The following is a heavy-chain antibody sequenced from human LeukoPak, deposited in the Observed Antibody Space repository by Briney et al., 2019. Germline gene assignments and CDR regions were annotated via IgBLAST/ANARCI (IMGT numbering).Heavy chain of an antibody. D-gene: IGHD5-18*01. J-gene: IGHJ4*02. V-gene: IGHV3-48*01. CDR1: GFTFSNYG. Sequence: GGSLRLSCAASGFTFSNYGMHWVRQAPGKGLEWVSYISSSSSTIYYADSVKGRFTISRDNAKDSLYLQMNSLRAEDTAVYYCARGKMVKGFGYWGQGTLVTVSS. CDR3: ARGKMVKGFGY. CDR2: ISSSSSTI.